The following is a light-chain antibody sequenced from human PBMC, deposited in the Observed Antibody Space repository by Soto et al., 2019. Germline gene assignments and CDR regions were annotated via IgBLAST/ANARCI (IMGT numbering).Light chain of an antibody. CDR2: GAS. J-gene: IGKJ5*01. Sequence: EVVMTQSPDTLSVSPGERATLSCRASQRVGSNLAWYQQKLGQAPRLLIYGASTRATDIPPRFSGSGSGTDFTLTISSLEPEDFAVYYCQQRSNWITFGQGTRPENK. CDR3: QQRSNWIT. V-gene: IGKV3-15*01. CDR1: QRVGSN.